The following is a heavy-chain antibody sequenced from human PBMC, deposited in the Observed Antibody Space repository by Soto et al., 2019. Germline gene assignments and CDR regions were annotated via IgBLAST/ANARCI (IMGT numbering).Heavy chain of an antibody. CDR3: AKDRAVIVPSSTSYFHYSGMDV. CDR1: GFNLDDFT. D-gene: IGHD3-22*01. CDR2: VGWNGGKI. J-gene: IGHJ6*02. Sequence: GGSLRLSCAASGFNLDDFTMHWVRQAPGKGLEWVSGVGWNGGKIVYADSVKGRFTVSRDNTKNCLYLEMHSLRPEDTAIYYCAKDRAVIVPSSTSYFHYSGMDVWGQGTTVT. V-gene: IGHV3-9*01.